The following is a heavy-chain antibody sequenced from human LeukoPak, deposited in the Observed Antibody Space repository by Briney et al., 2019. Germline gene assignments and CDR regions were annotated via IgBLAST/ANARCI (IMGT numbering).Heavy chain of an antibody. V-gene: IGHV3-23*01. J-gene: IGHJ4*02. Sequence: GGSLRLSCAASGFIFTSYAMSWVRQARGRGLEWVSSISSGGNIYYADSVKGRFTISRDNSKNTLYLQINSLRAEDSALYYCAKDLLYTGIAVASDYWGQGTLVTVSS. D-gene: IGHD6-19*01. CDR3: AKDLLYTGIAVASDY. CDR1: GFIFTSYA. CDR2: ISSGGNI.